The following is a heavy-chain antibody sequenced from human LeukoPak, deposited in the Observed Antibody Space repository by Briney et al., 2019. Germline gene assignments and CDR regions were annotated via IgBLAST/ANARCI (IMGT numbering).Heavy chain of an antibody. J-gene: IGHJ3*02. CDR1: GFTFSSYS. Sequence: GGSLRLSCAASGFTFSSYSMNWVRQAPGKGLEWVSAISGSGGSTYYADSVEGRFTISRDNSKNTLYLQMNSLRAEDTAVYYCAKDEAYSYDSSGYSYAFDIWGQGTMVTVSS. CDR2: ISGSGGST. D-gene: IGHD3-22*01. V-gene: IGHV3-23*01. CDR3: AKDEAYSYDSSGYSYAFDI.